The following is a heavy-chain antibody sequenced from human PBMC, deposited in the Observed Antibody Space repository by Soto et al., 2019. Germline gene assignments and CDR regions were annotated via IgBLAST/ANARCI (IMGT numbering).Heavy chain of an antibody. Sequence: QVQLVQSGAEVKMPGSSVKVSCKASGGTFNSYAIDWVRQAPGQGLEWMGGIIPIFGTTNYPQKLQGRVKLTADESTRTAYMELSTLRSEDTAVYCCARGIVTGSEYNYYYYGMDVWGQGTTVTVSS. CDR3: ARGIVTGSEYNYYYYGMDV. V-gene: IGHV1-69*12. CDR2: IIPIFGTT. J-gene: IGHJ6*02. D-gene: IGHD1-1*01. CDR1: GGTFNSYA.